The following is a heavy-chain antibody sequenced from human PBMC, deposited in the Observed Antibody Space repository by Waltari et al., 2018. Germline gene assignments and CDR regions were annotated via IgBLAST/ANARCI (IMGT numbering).Heavy chain of an antibody. V-gene: IGHV3-21*04. CDR3: ARDLRYAPTGY. J-gene: IGHJ4*02. CDR1: GFTFSSYS. Sequence: EVQLVESGGGLVKPGGSLRLSCAASGFTFSSYSMNWVRQAPGKGLEWVSSISSSSSYIYYADSVKGRFTISRDNSKNTLYLQMNSLRAEDTAVYYCARDLRYAPTGYWGQGTLVTVSS. CDR2: ISSSSSYI. D-gene: IGHD4-17*01.